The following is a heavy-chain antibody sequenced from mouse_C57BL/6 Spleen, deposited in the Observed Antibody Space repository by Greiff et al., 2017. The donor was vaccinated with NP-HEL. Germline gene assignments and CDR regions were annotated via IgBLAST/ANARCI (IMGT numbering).Heavy chain of an antibody. Sequence: DVMLVESGGGLVQPGGSLKLSCAASGFTFSDYGMAWVRQAPRKGPEWVAFISNLAYSIYYADTVTGRFTISRENAKNTLYLEMSSLRSEDTAMYYCARHRVDYAMDYWGQGTSVTVSS. CDR1: GFTFSDYG. CDR3: ARHRVDYAMDY. D-gene: IGHD1-1*02. V-gene: IGHV5-15*01. CDR2: ISNLAYSI. J-gene: IGHJ4*01.